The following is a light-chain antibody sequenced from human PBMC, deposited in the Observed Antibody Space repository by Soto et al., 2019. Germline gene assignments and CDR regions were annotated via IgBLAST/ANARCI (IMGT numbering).Light chain of an antibody. Sequence: QSVLTQPASVSGSPGQSITISCTGTSNDVGGYNYVSWYQHHPGKAPKLMIYEVSNRPSGVSNRFSGSKSGNTASLTISGLQAEDEGDYYCSSYTSSSPYVFGTGTKLTVL. CDR3: SSYTSSSPYV. CDR2: EVS. V-gene: IGLV2-14*01. CDR1: SNDVGGYNY. J-gene: IGLJ1*01.